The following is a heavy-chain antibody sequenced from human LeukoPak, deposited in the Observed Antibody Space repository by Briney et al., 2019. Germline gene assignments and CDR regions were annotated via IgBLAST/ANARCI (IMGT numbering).Heavy chain of an antibody. J-gene: IGHJ3*02. V-gene: IGHV3-48*01. D-gene: IGHD2-15*01. CDR2: LTTTSNI. CDR3: ARDKDYAFDI. Sequence: GVSLRLSCAASGFTFSSYSMNWVRQAPGEGVEWVSHLTTTSNIYGADSVKGRFTISRDNAKNSLYLQMNSLRADDTAVYYCARDKDYAFDIWGQGTMVTVSS. CDR1: GFTFSSYS.